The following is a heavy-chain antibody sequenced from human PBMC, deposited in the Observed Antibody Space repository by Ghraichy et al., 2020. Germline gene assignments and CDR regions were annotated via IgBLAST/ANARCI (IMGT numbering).Heavy chain of an antibody. CDR1: GFTFSGYT. CDR2: ISSSSSYI. CDR3: ARDRFCGHCVGNSRGEIDY. D-gene: IGHD2/OR15-2a*01. V-gene: IGHV3-21*01. Sequence: GGSLRLSCGASGFTFSGYTMNWVRQAPGKGLEWVSSISSSSSYIYYADSVKGRFTVSRDNAKNSLYLQMNSLRAEDTAVYYCARDRFCGHCVGNSRGEIDYWGQGTLVTVSS. J-gene: IGHJ4*02.